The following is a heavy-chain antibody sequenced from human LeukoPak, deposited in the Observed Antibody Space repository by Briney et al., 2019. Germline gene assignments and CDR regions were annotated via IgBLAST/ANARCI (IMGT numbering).Heavy chain of an antibody. J-gene: IGHJ4*02. CDR3: AIDPGYISGGHGDHGWSFDY. D-gene: IGHD4-17*01. V-gene: IGHV3-33*01. CDR2: IWYDGSNK. CDR1: GFTFSSYA. Sequence: GRSLRLSCTASGFTFSSYAMHWVRQAPGKGLEWVALIWYDGSNKFYADSVKGRLTISTDNSKNTMYLQMNSLRAEDTAVYYCAIDPGYISGGHGDHGWSFDYWGQGTLVTVSS.